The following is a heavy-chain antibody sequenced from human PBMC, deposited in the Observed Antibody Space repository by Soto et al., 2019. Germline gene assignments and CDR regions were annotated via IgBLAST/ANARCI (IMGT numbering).Heavy chain of an antibody. J-gene: IGHJ4*02. CDR3: ARDDRYCSSTSCYDY. V-gene: IGHV1-2*02. CDR1: GGTFSSYA. CDR2: INPNSGGA. Sequence: ASVKVSCKASGGTFSSYAISWVRQAPGQGLEWMGGINPNSGGANYAQKLQGRVTMTRDASISTAYMELSRLRSDDTAVYYCARDDRYCSSTSCYDYWGQGTLVTVSS. D-gene: IGHD2-2*01.